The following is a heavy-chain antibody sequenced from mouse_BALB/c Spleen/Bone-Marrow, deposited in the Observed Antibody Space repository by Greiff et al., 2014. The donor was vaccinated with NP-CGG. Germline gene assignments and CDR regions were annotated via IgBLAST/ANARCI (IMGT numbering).Heavy chain of an antibody. Sequence: QVQLKESGAELVRPGTSVKVSCKASGYAFTNYLIEWIKQRPGQGLEWIGVSNPGSGGTNYNEKFKGKATLTGDKSSSTAYMHLSSLTSDDSAVYFCARETVRGFAYWGQGTLVTVSA. V-gene: IGHV1-54*01. D-gene: IGHD3-2*01. CDR3: ARETVRGFAY. CDR1: GYAFTNYL. CDR2: SNPGSGGT. J-gene: IGHJ3*01.